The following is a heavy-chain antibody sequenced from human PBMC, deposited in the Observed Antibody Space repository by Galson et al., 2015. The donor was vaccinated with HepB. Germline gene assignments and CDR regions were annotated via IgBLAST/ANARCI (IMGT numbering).Heavy chain of an antibody. CDR3: ARVGGQTYYDSWSGLAFDF. D-gene: IGHD3-3*01. CDR2: INHSGST. V-gene: IGHV4-34*01. J-gene: IGHJ3*01. Sequence: TLSLTCAVYGGSFSGYYWSWIRQPPGKGLEWIGEINHSGSTNYNPSLKSRVTILVDKSKNQFSLKLSSVTAADTAVYYCARVGGQTYYDSWSGLAFDFWGQGTMVTVSS. CDR1: GGSFSGYY.